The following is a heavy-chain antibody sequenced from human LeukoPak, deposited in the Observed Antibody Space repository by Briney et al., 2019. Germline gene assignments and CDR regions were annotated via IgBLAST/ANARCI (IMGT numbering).Heavy chain of an antibody. CDR3: AREKGGDYYYYAMDV. CDR1: GFTFSSYS. CDR2: ISSSSSYI. Sequence: GGSLILSCAASGFTFSSYSMNWVRQAPGKGLEWVSSISSSSSYIYYADSVKGRFTISRDNAKNSLYLQMNSLRAEDTAVYYCAREKGGDYYYYAMDVWGQGTTVTVSS. J-gene: IGHJ6*02. V-gene: IGHV3-21*01.